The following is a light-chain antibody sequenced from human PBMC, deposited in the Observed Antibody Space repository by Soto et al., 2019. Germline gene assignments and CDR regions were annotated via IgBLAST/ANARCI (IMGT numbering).Light chain of an antibody. J-gene: IGLJ2*01. CDR3: CSFVGHRRSVV. CDR2: EVS. Sequence: QSALTQPASVSGSPGQSITISCTGTSSDVGSSNLVSWYQHPPDTAPKVIIYEVSKRPSGVSDRFSGSKSGNTAYLTISGLQAEDEADYHCCSFVGHRRSVVFGGGTKLTVL. V-gene: IGLV2-23*02. CDR1: SSDVGSSNL.